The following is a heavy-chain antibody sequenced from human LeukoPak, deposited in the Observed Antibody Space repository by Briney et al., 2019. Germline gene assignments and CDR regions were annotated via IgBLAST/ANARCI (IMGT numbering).Heavy chain of an antibody. CDR1: GGSISSNY. CDR3: TGPGIAVAA. V-gene: IGHV4-59*01. CDR2: IYYSGST. Sequence: SETLSLTCTVSGGSISSNYWSWIRQPPGKGLEWIGNIYYSGSTNYNPSLKSRVTISVDTSKNQFSLELSSVTAADTAVYYCTGPGIAVAAWGQGTLVTVSS. D-gene: IGHD6-19*01. J-gene: IGHJ4*02.